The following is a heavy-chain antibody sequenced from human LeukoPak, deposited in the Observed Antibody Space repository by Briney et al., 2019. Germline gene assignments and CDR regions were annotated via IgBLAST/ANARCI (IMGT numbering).Heavy chain of an antibody. Sequence: GPLRLSCAASGFTFSSYAMSWVRQAPGKGLEWVSAISAGGGSTYYGDSVKGRFTISRDNSKNTLYLQMNSLRAEDTAIYYCAKESANWGYNWFDPWGQGTLVTVSS. CDR1: GFTFSSYA. CDR3: AKESANWGYNWFDP. V-gene: IGHV3-23*01. CDR2: ISAGGGST. J-gene: IGHJ5*02. D-gene: IGHD7-27*01.